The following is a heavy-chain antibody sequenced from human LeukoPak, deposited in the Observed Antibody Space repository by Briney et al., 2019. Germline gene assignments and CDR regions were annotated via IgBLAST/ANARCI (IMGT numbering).Heavy chain of an antibody. D-gene: IGHD2-2*01. V-gene: IGHV4-61*02. CDR3: ARGRIVVVPAATLEDYYYYMDV. CDR1: GGSISSGSYY. CDR2: IYTSGST. Sequence: SETLSLTCTVSGGSISSGSYYWSWIRQPAGKGLEWIGRIYTSGSTNYNPSLKSRVTISVDTSKNQFSLKLSSVTAADTAVYYCARGRIVVVPAATLEDYYYYMDVWGKGTTVTISS. J-gene: IGHJ6*03.